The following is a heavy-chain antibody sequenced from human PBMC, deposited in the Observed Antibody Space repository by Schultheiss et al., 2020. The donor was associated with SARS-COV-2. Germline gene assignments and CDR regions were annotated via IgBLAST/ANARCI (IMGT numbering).Heavy chain of an antibody. V-gene: IGHV3-9*01. CDR3: TTGEEGYCSSTSCRYYYYGMDV. J-gene: IGHJ6*02. CDR2: ISWNSGSI. Sequence: SLKISCAASGFTFDDYAMHWVRQAPGKGLEWVSGISWNSGSIGYADSVKGRFTISRDNAKNSLYLQMNSLRAEDTAVYYCTTGEEGYCSSTSCRYYYYGMDVWGQGTTVTRLL. D-gene: IGHD2-2*01. CDR1: GFTFDDYA.